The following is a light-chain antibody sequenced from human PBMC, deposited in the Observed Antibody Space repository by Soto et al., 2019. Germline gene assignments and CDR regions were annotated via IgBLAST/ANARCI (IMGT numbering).Light chain of an antibody. CDR3: QQYYSYPHT. V-gene: IGKV1-8*01. Sequence: AIRMTQSPSSFSASTGDRVTITCRASQGISSYLAWYQQKPGKAPKLLIYAASTLQSGVPSRFSGSGSGTDFNLTISCLQSEDFANYYCQQYYSYPHTFGQGNKVEIK. CDR2: AAS. CDR1: QGISSY. J-gene: IGKJ1*01.